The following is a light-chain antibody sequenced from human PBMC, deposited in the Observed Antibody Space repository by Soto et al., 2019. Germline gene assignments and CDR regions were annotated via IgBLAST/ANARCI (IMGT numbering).Light chain of an antibody. V-gene: IGKV1-39*01. CDR2: AAP. Sequence: DIQMTQSPSSLSASVGDRITITCRASQSISRCLNWYQHKPGKAPKLLINAAPSLERRVPSKFSGGGSGTDFTLNISSLQPDDFTTYYCQQNYRATPWTFGQGPKVEVK. CDR1: QSISRC. J-gene: IGKJ1*01. CDR3: QQNYRATPWT.